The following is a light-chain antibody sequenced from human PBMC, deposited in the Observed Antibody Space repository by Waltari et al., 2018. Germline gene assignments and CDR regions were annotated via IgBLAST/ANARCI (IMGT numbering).Light chain of an antibody. Sequence: QSALTQPASVSGSPGQSITISCSGTSNDIGSYNYISWYQQHPGRAPKLMLYEFVARPYGLFDGFAGSKAGNPACLSISGLQAEDEADYYCSSYTSSGTLVFGGGTKLTVL. CDR3: SSYTSSGTLV. J-gene: IGLJ2*01. V-gene: IGLV2-14*01. CDR1: SNDIGSYNY. CDR2: EFV.